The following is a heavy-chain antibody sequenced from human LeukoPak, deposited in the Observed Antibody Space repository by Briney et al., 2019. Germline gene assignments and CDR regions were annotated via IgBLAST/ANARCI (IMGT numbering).Heavy chain of an antibody. D-gene: IGHD2-15*01. J-gene: IGHJ5*02. Sequence: SVKVSCKASGGTFSSYAISWVRQAPGQGLEWMGGIIPIFGTANYAQKFQGRVTITADESTSKAYMELSSLRSEDTAVYYCARETTDCSGGSCYGNWFDPWGQGTLVTVSS. CDR2: IIPIFGTA. CDR3: ARETTDCSGGSCYGNWFDP. CDR1: GGTFSSYA. V-gene: IGHV1-69*13.